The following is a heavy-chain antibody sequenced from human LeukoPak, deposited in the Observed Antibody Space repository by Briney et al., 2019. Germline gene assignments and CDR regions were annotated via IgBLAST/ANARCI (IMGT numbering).Heavy chain of an antibody. V-gene: IGHV4-59*01. CDR1: GGSISSSY. J-gene: IGHJ4*02. D-gene: IGHD6-19*01. CDR2: ICYSGST. CDR3: ASRPPNRRGCATFLPYFDY. Sequence: PSETLSLTCTVSGGSISSSYWSWVRQPPGKGLEWIAFICYSGSTNYNPSLKSRVTISVDTSKNQFSLKLASVTAADTALYYCASRPPNRRGCATFLPYFDYWGQGALVTVSS.